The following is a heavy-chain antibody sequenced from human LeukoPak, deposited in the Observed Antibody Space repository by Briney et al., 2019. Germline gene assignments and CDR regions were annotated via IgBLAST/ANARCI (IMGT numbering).Heavy chain of an antibody. D-gene: IGHD3-22*01. V-gene: IGHV1-2*02. CDR2: INPNSGAA. J-gene: IGHJ4*02. CDR1: GYTFTGYF. CDR3: ARGHYDTSGYYHLDC. Sequence: GASVKVSCKASGYTFTGYFMHWVRQAPGQGLEWMGWINPNSGAANYAQNFQGRVTMTRDTSISTAYMELRSDDTAVYYCARGHYDTSGYYHLDCWGQGTLVTVSS.